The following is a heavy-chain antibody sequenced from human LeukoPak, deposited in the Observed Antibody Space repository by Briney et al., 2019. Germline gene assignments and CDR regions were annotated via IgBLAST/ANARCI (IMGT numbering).Heavy chain of an antibody. D-gene: IGHD3/OR15-3a*01. Sequence: GASVKVSCKASGYTFTSYDINWVRQATGQGLEWMGWMNPNSGNTGYAQKLQDRVSMTTDTSTSTAHLELRSLRSEDTAIYYCARDSGLGLFGVWGQGTVVTVSS. CDR3: ARDSGLGLFGV. J-gene: IGHJ3*01. CDR1: GYTFTSYD. V-gene: IGHV1-8*01. CDR2: MNPNSGNT.